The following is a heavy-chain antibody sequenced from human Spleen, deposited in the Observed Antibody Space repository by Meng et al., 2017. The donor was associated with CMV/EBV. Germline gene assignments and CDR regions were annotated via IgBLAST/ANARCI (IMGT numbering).Heavy chain of an antibody. Sequence: GGSLRLSCAASGFSFSAYYMSWIRQAPGKGLEWISYISSSGNTIYYADSVKGRFTISRDNAKNSLYLQMSSLRAEDTAVYYCARFGTYDSSGYDFSVYYYDMDVWGQGTTVTVSS. D-gene: IGHD3-22*01. J-gene: IGHJ6*02. V-gene: IGHV3-11*04. CDR3: ARFGTYDSSGYDFSVYYYDMDV. CDR2: ISSSGNTI. CDR1: GFSFSAYY.